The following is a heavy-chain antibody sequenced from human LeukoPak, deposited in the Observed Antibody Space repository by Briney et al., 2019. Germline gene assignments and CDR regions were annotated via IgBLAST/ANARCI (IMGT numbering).Heavy chain of an antibody. V-gene: IGHV1-69*04. Sequence: SVKVSCKASGGTFSSYAISWVRQAPGQGLEWMGRIIPILGIANYAQKFQGRVTITADKSTSTAYMELSSLRSEDTAVYYCAIPLTIAAAGAAYEYFQHWGQGTLVTVSS. D-gene: IGHD6-13*01. CDR1: GGTFSSYA. J-gene: IGHJ1*01. CDR2: IIPILGIA. CDR3: AIPLTIAAAGAAYEYFQH.